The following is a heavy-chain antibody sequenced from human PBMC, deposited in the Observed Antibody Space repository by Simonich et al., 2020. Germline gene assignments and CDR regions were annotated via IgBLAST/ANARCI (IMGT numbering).Heavy chain of an antibody. J-gene: IGHJ3*02. D-gene: IGHD2-2*01. CDR3: ARRGYCSSTSCYDAFDI. Sequence: QLQLQESGPGLVKPSETLSLTCTVSGGSISSSSYYWGWIRQPPGKWLDWIGSTYYMGSTYYNPSIQSRVTISVDTSKNKFSLKLSSVTAADTAVYYCARRGYCSSTSCYDAFDIWGQGTMVTVSS. CDR1: GGSISSSSYY. CDR2: TYYMGST. V-gene: IGHV4-39*01.